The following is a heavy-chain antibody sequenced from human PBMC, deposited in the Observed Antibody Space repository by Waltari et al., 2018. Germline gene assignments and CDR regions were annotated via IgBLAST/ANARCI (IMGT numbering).Heavy chain of an antibody. V-gene: IGHV3-23*01. Sequence: EVQLLESGGGLVQPGGSLRLSCAASGFTFSSHAMSWVRQTPGKGLEWVFGISGSGGNSYYADSVKGRFTISRDNSKNTLYLQMNSLRADDTAIYYCARDTQSIIMVATAYDYWVQGTRVTVSS. CDR2: ISGSGGNS. CDR3: ARDTQSIIMVATAYDY. J-gene: IGHJ4*02. D-gene: IGHD2-15*01. CDR1: GFTFSSHA.